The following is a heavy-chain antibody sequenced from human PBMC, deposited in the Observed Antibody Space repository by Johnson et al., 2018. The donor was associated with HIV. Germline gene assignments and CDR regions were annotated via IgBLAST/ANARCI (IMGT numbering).Heavy chain of an antibody. V-gene: IGHV3-30*18. Sequence: QVQLVESGGGVVQPGKSLTLSCVGSGLSFSNFGIHWVRQAPGKGPEWVAVISYDGSTKYYAASVKGRFNISRDSSKNTLYLQMNSLRVEDTAVYYCAKVLRQGTGACDVWGQGTTVTVSS. J-gene: IGHJ3*01. D-gene: IGHD3/OR15-3a*01. CDR1: GLSFSNFG. CDR2: ISYDGSTK. CDR3: AKVLRQGTGACDV.